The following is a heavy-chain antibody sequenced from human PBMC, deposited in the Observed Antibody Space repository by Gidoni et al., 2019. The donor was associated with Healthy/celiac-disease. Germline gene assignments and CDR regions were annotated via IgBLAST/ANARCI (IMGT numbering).Heavy chain of an antibody. CDR2: INPRGGST. D-gene: IGHD2-21*02. V-gene: IGHV1-46*01. J-gene: IGHJ4*02. CDR3: ARAHGGNSPIDY. Sequence: QVQLVQSCAEVNKPGASVKVSCNASGYTFTSYYMHWVRQAPGQGLEWMGIINPRGGSTSYEQKFQGRVTMTRDTSTSTVYMELSSLRSEETAVYYCARAHGGNSPIDYWGQGTLVTVSS. CDR1: GYTFTSYY.